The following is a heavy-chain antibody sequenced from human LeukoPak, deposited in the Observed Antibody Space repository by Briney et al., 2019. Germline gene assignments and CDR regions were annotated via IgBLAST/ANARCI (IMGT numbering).Heavy chain of an antibody. CDR2: INSDGSST. CDR1: GFTFSSYW. Sequence: GGSLRLSCAASGFTFSSYWMYWVRQAPGKGLVWVSRINSDGSSTSYADSVKGRFTISRDNAKNTLYLQMNSLRAEDTAVCYCAREGQYGDTAMVLNYYYGMDVWGQGTTVTVSS. CDR3: AREGQYGDTAMVLNYYYGMDV. V-gene: IGHV3-74*01. D-gene: IGHD5-18*01. J-gene: IGHJ6*02.